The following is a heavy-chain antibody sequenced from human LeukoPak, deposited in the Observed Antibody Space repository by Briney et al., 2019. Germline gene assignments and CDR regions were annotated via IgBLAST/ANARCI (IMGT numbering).Heavy chain of an antibody. V-gene: IGHV4-34*01. D-gene: IGHD6-13*01. CDR2: IDHRGST. Sequence: KPSETLSLTCAVYGGSFSGYYWSWSRQPPGKGLEWIGEIDHRGSTNYNPSLKSRVTISVDTSKNQFPLRLSSVTTADTAVYYCVTPIGDSSTSEHWGQGTLVTVSS. J-gene: IGHJ4*02. CDR3: VTPIGDSSTSEH. CDR1: GGSFSGYY.